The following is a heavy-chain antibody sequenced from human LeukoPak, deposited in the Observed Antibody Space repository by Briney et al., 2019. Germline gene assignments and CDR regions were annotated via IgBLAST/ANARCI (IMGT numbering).Heavy chain of an antibody. CDR2: INWNGGST. CDR3: ARSSGNYYYYGMDV. V-gene: IGHV3-20*01. J-gene: IGHJ6*02. CDR1: GFTFDDYG. Sequence: GGSLRLSCAASGFTFDDYGMSWVRQAPGKGLEWVSGINWNGGSTGHADSVKGRFTISRDNAKNSLYLQMNSLRAKDTALYHCARSSGNYYYYGMDVWGQGTTVTVSS.